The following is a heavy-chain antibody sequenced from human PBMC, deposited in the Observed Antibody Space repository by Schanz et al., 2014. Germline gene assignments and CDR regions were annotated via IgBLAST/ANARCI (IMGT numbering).Heavy chain of an antibody. Sequence: QVQLVQSGAEMKKPGASVKVSCKASGYTFTCYYMHWVRQAPGQGLEWMGWINPNSGTTNYAQKFRGWVTMTRDTSISTAYMELSRLKSDDTAVYYCARAFGGYDPAGALDYWGQGTLVTVSS. V-gene: IGHV1-2*04. CDR2: INPNSGTT. CDR1: GYTFTCYY. J-gene: IGHJ4*02. D-gene: IGHD5-12*01. CDR3: ARAFGGYDPAGALDY.